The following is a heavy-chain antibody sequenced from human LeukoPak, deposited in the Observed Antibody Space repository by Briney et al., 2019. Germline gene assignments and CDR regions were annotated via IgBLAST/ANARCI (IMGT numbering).Heavy chain of an antibody. CDR1: GFSFSSYA. J-gene: IGHJ4*02. D-gene: IGHD3-10*01. CDR2: ISGTGGTT. V-gene: IGHV3-23*01. Sequence: GGSLRLSCTASGFSFSSYAMSWVRQAPGKGLEWVSTISGTGGTTYYADSVKGRFTISRDNSKNTLYLQMNSLRAEDTAVYYCAKNKGIGTMVRGVIIRPLFYFDYWGQGTLVTVSS. CDR3: AKNKGIGTMVRGVIIRPLFYFDY.